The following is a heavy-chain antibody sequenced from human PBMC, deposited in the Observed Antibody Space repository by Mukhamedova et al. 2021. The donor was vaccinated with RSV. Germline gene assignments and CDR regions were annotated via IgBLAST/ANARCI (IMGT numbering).Heavy chain of an antibody. Sequence: VRQVSGKGLVWVARMNGDGSTITYSDSVVGRFTISRDNAKNTVFLQMNSLRAEDTAVYFCVRALQSIYTFWGQGTLVTVS. CDR3: VRALQSIYTF. D-gene: IGHD6-6*01. J-gene: IGHJ4*02. CDR2: MNGDGSTI. V-gene: IGHV3-74*01.